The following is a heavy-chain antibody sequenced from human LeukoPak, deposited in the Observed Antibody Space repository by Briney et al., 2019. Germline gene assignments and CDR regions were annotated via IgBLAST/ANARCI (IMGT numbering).Heavy chain of an antibody. CDR2: IYYSGST. D-gene: IGHD6-13*01. J-gene: IGHJ3*02. V-gene: IGHV4-59*01. Sequence: ASETLSLTCAVYGGSFSGYYWSWIRQPPGKGLEWIGYIYYSGSTNYNPSLKSRVTISVDTSKNQFSLKLSSVTAADTAVYYCARDGYSSSWYTGEEDAFDIWGQGTMVTVSS. CDR3: ARDGYSSSWYTGEEDAFDI. CDR1: GGSFSGYY.